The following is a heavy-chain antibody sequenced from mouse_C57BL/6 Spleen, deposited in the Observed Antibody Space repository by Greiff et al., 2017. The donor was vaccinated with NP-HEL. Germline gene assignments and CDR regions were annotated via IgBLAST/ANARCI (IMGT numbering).Heavy chain of an antibody. CDR3: ARRYDGYLFYAMDY. CDR1: GYAFSSYW. Sequence: VKLQESGAELVKPGASVKISCKASGYAFSSYWMNWVKQRPGKGLEWIGQIYPGDGDTNYNGKFKGTATLTADKSSSTAYMQLSSLTSEDSAVYFCARRYDGYLFYAMDYWGQGTSVTVSS. V-gene: IGHV1-80*01. D-gene: IGHD2-3*01. CDR2: IYPGDGDT. J-gene: IGHJ4*01.